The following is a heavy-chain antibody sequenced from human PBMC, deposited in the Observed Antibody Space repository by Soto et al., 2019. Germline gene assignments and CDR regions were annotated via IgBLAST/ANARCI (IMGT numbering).Heavy chain of an antibody. CDR1: GFTFSNYD. J-gene: IGHJ5*02. CDR3: ARDHTKLSWRGWFDP. Sequence: GSLRLSCAASGFTFSNYDMHWVRQVTGKGLEWVSTIGTAGDTYYPGSVKGRFTISRENAKNSLYLQMNSLRAEDTAVYYCARDHTKLSWRGWFDPWGQGTLVTVSS. CDR2: IGTAGDT. D-gene: IGHD6-13*01. V-gene: IGHV3-13*01.